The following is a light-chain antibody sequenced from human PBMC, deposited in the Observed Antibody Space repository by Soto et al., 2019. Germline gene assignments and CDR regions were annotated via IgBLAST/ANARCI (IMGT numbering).Light chain of an antibody. CDR1: QSISSW. CDR2: DAS. Sequence: IQMTQSPSTLSESVGDRVTITCLASQSISSWLAWYQQKPGKAPKLLIYDASSLESGVPSRFSGSGSGTEFTLTISSLQPDDFATYYCQQYNSYSWTFGQGTKVDI. V-gene: IGKV1-5*01. J-gene: IGKJ1*01. CDR3: QQYNSYSWT.